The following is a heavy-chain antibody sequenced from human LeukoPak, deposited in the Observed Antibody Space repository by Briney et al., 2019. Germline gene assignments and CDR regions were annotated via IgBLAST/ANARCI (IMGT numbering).Heavy chain of an antibody. CDR2: VNPNSGNT. V-gene: IGHV1-8*01. J-gene: IGHJ5*02. CDR1: GYTFTSYD. D-gene: IGHD6-19*01. Sequence: ASVKVSCKASGYTFTSYDINWVRQATGQGLGWMGWVNPNSGNTGYAQKFQGRVTMTRNTSISTAYMELSSLRSEDTAVYYCARGGFDEWLVLHNNWFDPWGQGTLVTVSS. CDR3: ARGGFDEWLVLHNNWFDP.